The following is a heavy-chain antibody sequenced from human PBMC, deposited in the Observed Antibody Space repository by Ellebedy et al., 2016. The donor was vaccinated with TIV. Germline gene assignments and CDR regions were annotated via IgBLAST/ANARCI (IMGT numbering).Heavy chain of an antibody. CDR3: AGVMVAATNQFDN. D-gene: IGHD2-15*01. CDR2: IHSSGST. V-gene: IGHV4-39*01. Sequence: MPSETLSLTCTVSGGSISSSSYYWGWIRQPPGKGLEYIGNIHSSGSTYYNPSLKSRVTISADTSKNQFSLNLSSVTAAETAVYYCAGVMVAATNQFDNWGQGTLVTVSS. J-gene: IGHJ4*02. CDR1: GGSISSSSYY.